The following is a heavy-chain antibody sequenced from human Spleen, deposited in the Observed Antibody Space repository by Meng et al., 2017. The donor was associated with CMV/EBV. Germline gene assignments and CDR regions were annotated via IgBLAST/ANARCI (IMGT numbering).Heavy chain of an antibody. D-gene: IGHD3-3*01. CDR1: VYSFSTFW. Sequence: KGSVYSFSTFWIGWVRQMPGKGLEWMGIIYPGDSDTRYSPAFQGRVTISADKSINTAYLQWSNLRASDTAMYYCAKVVWSGGPSYFDYWGQGTLVTVSS. CDR2: IYPGDSDT. J-gene: IGHJ4*02. CDR3: AKVVWSGGPSYFDY. V-gene: IGHV5-51*01.